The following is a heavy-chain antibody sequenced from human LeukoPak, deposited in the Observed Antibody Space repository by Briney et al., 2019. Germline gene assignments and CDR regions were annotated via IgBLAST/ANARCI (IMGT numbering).Heavy chain of an antibody. CDR1: GYTFTNYY. D-gene: IGHD2-15*01. V-gene: IGHV1-46*01. Sequence: GASVKVSCKAFGYTFTNYYMHWVRQAPGQGLEWMGIINPSAGNTGFTQRFQGRVTMTRDASTSTVYTELSSLTSEDTAVYYCAREPRDSFYFDYWGQGTLVTVSS. J-gene: IGHJ4*02. CDR2: INPSAGNT. CDR3: AREPRDSFYFDY.